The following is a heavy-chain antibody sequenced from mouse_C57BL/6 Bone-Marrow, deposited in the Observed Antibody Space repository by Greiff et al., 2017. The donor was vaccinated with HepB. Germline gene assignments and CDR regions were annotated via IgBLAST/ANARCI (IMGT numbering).Heavy chain of an antibody. D-gene: IGHD2-5*01. V-gene: IGHV2-2*01. CDR1: GFSLTSYG. Sequence: QVQLKESGPGLVQPSQSLSITCTVSGFSLTSYGVHWVRQSPGKGLEWLGVIWSGGSTDYNAAFISRLSISKDNSKSQVFFKMISLQADDTAIYYCARKIVTTCWFAYWGQGTLVTVSA. CDR3: ARKIVTTCWFAY. CDR2: IWSGGST. J-gene: IGHJ3*01.